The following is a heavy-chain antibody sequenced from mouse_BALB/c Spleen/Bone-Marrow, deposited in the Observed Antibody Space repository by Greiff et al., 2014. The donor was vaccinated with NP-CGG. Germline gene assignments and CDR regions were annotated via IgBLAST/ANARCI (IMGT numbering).Heavy chain of an antibody. CDR1: GYAISSYW. Sequence: LQESGAELVRPGSSVKISCKASGYAISSYWMNWVKQRPGQGLEWIGQIYPGDGDTNYNGKFKGKATLTADKSSSTAYTQISSLTSEDSAVYFCARGRGWYLDYWGQGTTLTVSS. V-gene: IGHV1-80*01. D-gene: IGHD2-3*01. J-gene: IGHJ2*01. CDR3: ARGRGWYLDY. CDR2: IYPGDGDT.